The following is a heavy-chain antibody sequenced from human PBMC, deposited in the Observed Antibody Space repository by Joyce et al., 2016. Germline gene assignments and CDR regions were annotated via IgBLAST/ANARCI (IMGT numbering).Heavy chain of an antibody. CDR3: TADLPGGISDYFDY. CDR1: GFTFSNAW. V-gene: IGHV3-15*01. Sequence: EVQVVESGGDLVQPGESLRLSCAASGFTFSNAWMSWVSQAPGKGLEWIARIKSKAAGGTTDYAAPVKGRFTISRDDSNNMLYLQMNSLKTEDTAVYYCTADLPGGISDYFDYWGQGTLVTVSS. CDR2: IKSKAAGGTT. J-gene: IGHJ4*02. D-gene: IGHD4-23*01.